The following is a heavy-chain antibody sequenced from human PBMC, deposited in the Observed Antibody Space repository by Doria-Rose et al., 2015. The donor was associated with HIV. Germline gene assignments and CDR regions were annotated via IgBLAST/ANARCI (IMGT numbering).Heavy chain of an antibody. CDR2: VYTSGSP. D-gene: IGHD3-10*01. CDR1: GGSIGSGSYS. Sequence: QVQLQESGPGLVKPSQTLSLTCTVSGGSIGSGSYSWSWIRQPAGKGLEWIGRVYTSGSPSSTPSLKARAPIPVNPPKSHSPLKRSSVPAADTAVYYCARDGYYGSTYYFDYWGQGTLVTVSS. V-gene: IGHV4-61*02. CDR3: ARDGYYGSTYYFDY. J-gene: IGHJ4*02.